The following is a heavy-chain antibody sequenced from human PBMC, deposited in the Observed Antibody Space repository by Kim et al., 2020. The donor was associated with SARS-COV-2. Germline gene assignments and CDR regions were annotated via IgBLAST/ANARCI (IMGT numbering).Heavy chain of an antibody. D-gene: IGHD6-6*01. CDR3: AKGSSAEEDAYDI. J-gene: IGHJ3*02. Sequence: YNPSLRSQVTMSMDASKSQLSLKLTSVTAADTAVYYCAKGSSAEEDAYDIWGRGTMVTVSS. V-gene: IGHV4-4*07.